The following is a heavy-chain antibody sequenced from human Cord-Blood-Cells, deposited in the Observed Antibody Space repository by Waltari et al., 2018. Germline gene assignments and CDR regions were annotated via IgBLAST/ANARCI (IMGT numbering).Heavy chain of an antibody. CDR1: GFTFSSYR. Sequence: EVQLVASGGGLVKPGGSLRLSCAASGFTFSSYRMTWVRQAPGKGLEWVSSISSSSSYIYYADSVKGRFTISRDNAKNSLYLQMNSLRAEDTAVYYCARDRGGDGYNYYFDYWGQGTLVTVSS. D-gene: IGHD5-12*01. CDR2: ISSSSSYI. V-gene: IGHV3-21*01. CDR3: ARDRGGDGYNYYFDY. J-gene: IGHJ4*02.